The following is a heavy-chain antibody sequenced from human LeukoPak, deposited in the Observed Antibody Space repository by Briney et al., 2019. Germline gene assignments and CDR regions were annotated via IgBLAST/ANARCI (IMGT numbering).Heavy chain of an antibody. V-gene: IGHV4-39*07. J-gene: IGHJ3*02. CDR1: GGSISSSSYY. Sequence: SETLSLTCTVSGGSISSSSYYWGWIRQPPGKGLEWIGSIYYSGSTYYNPSLKSRVTISVDTSKNQFSLKLSSVTAADTAVYYCARGSPVVPARGRRAFDIWGQGTMVTVSS. D-gene: IGHD2-2*01. CDR2: IYYSGST. CDR3: ARGSPVVPARGRRAFDI.